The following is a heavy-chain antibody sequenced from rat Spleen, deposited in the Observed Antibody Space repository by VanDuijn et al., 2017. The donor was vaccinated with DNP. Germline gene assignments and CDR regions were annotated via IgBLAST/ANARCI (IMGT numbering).Heavy chain of an antibody. Sequence: EVQLVESGGDLVQPGRSLKLSCVASGFTFNTYWMTWFRQVPGKGLEWAASISSSSGRTYYPDSVKGRFTISRDNAKNTLYLQMYSLRSEDTATYYWVTLQDYGWGQGTLVTVSS. D-gene: IGHD1-11*01. CDR2: ISSSSGRT. CDR3: VTLQDYG. V-gene: IGHV5-31*01. CDR1: GFTFNTYW. J-gene: IGHJ3*01.